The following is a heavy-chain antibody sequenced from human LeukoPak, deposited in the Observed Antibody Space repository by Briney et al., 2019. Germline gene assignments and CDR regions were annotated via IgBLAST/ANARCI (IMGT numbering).Heavy chain of an antibody. CDR2: MNPNSGGT. J-gene: IGHJ4*02. CDR1: GYTFTGYY. CDR3: ASFCSSTSCYVGGDYFDY. Sequence: GASVKVSCKASGYTFTGYYMHWVRQAPGQGLEWMGWMNPNSGGTNYAQKFQGRVTMTRDTSISTAYMELSRLRSDDTAVYYCASFCSSTSCYVGGDYFDYWGQGTLVTVSS. V-gene: IGHV1-2*02. D-gene: IGHD2-2*01.